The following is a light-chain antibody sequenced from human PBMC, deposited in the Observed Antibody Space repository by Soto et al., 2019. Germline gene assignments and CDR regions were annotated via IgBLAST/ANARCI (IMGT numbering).Light chain of an antibody. CDR1: QTVSSSY. CDR2: GAS. V-gene: IGKV3-20*01. J-gene: IGKJ2*01. CDR3: QQYGPSPMYT. Sequence: EIVLTQSPGTLSLSPGERATLSCRASQTVSSSYLAWYQQKPGQAPRLLIYGASTRATGIPGRFSDSASGTDFTLTISRLEPEDFAVYYCQQYGPSPMYTFGQGTNLEIK.